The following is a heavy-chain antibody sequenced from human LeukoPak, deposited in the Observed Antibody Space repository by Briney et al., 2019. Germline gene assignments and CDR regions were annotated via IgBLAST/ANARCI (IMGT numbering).Heavy chain of an antibody. CDR1: GGSTSSYY. J-gene: IGHJ4*02. Sequence: SETLSLTCSVSGGSTSSYYWSWIRQPPGKGLEWIGYIYNRGSATYNPSLKSRVTISVDTSKNQFSLKLSSVTAADTAVYYCASVIGVRYYFDYWGQGTLVTVSS. CDR2: IYNRGSA. V-gene: IGHV4-59*12. CDR3: ASVIGVRYYFDY. D-gene: IGHD3-16*02.